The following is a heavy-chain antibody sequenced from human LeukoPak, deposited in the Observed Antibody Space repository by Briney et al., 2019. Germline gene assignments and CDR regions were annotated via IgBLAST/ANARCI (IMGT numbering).Heavy chain of an antibody. J-gene: IGHJ6*03. CDR3: ARELGWSSPTSYHFYFYMDV. D-gene: IGHD2-21*01. CDR1: GGSISSHY. Sequence: SETLSLTCSVSGGSISSHYWSWIRQPAGKGLEWIGRIHTSGSTNYNPSFKSRVTMSVDTSQNQFSLKLSSMTAADTAVYYCARELGWSSPTSYHFYFYMDVWGKGTTVTISS. CDR2: IHTSGST. V-gene: IGHV4-4*07.